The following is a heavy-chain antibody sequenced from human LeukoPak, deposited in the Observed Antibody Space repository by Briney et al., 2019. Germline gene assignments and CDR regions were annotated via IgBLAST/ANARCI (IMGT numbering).Heavy chain of an antibody. Sequence: SETLSLTCTVSDGSINGYYWSWLRQPPGKGLDWIGYMYSGGTTNYSPSLKSRVTISEDMSKNQFSLKLTSVAATDTAVYYCARHSGHSSTNDAFDIWGQGTMVIVSS. CDR3: ARHSGHSSTNDAFDI. D-gene: IGHD6-13*01. J-gene: IGHJ3*02. CDR1: DGSINGYY. V-gene: IGHV4-59*01. CDR2: MYSGGTT.